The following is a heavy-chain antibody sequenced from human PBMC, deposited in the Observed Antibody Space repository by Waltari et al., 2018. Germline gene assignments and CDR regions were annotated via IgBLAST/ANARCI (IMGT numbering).Heavy chain of an antibody. J-gene: IGHJ4*02. Sequence: QVQLQESGPGLVKPSQTLSLTCTVSGGPISSGGYYWSWIRQHPGKGLEWIGYIDYRGSTYYDPSLQSRVTISVDTSKNQFSLKLSSVTAADTAVYYCAQTSLPGFYFDYWGQGTLVTVSS. CDR1: GGPISSGGYY. V-gene: IGHV4-31*03. CDR2: IDYRGST. CDR3: AQTSLPGFYFDY.